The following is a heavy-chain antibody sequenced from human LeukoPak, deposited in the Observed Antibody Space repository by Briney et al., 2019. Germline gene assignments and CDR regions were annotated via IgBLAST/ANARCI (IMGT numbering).Heavy chain of an antibody. CDR2: ISSSSSYI. V-gene: IGHV3-21*01. CDR3: ARDLIPRKFLVEWYYYYYYGMDV. J-gene: IGHJ6*02. D-gene: IGHD3-3*01. Sequence: GGSLRLSCAASGFTFSSYSMNWVRQAPGKGLEWVSSISSSSSYIYYADSVKGRFTISRDNAKNSLYLQMNSLRAEDTAVYYCARDLIPRKFLVEWYYYYYYGMDVWGQGTTVTVSS. CDR1: GFTFSSYS.